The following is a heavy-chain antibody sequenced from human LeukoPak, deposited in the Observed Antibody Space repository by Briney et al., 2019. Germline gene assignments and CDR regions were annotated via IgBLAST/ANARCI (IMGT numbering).Heavy chain of an antibody. CDR3: AIGGGYSYGYGFDY. J-gene: IGHJ4*02. Sequence: SETLSLTCTVSGGSISIYYWSWIRQPPGKGLEWIGYIYDSGSTNYNPSLKSRVTISVDTSKNQFSLKLSSVTAADTAVYYCAIGGGYSYGYGFDYWGQGTLVTVSS. CDR2: IYDSGST. CDR1: GGSISIYY. V-gene: IGHV4-59*01. D-gene: IGHD5-18*01.